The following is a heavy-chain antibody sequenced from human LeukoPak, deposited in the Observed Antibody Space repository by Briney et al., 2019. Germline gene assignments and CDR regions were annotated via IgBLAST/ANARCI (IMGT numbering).Heavy chain of an antibody. CDR2: IYYSGST. CDR3: ARAYYYGSNWFDP. Sequence: SQTLSLTCTVSGGSLSSGGYYWSWIRQHPGKGLEWIGYIYYSGSTYYNPSLKSRVTISVDTSKNQFSLKLSSVTAADTAVYYCARAYYYGSNWFDPWGQGTLVTVSS. D-gene: IGHD3-10*01. CDR1: GGSLSSGGYY. V-gene: IGHV4-31*03. J-gene: IGHJ5*02.